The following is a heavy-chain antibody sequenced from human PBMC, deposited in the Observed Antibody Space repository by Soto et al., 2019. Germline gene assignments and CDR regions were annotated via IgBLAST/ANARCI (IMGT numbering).Heavy chain of an antibody. D-gene: IGHD2-2*03. CDR2: IYYSGST. J-gene: IGHJ4*02. V-gene: IGHV4-59*08. Sequence: PSETLSLTCTVSGGSISSYYWSWIRHPPGKGLEWIGYIYYSGSTNYNPSLKSRVTISVDTSKNQFSLKLSSVTAADTAVYYCARRYGYCFDYWGQGTLVTVSS. CDR3: ARRYGYCFDY. CDR1: GGSISSYY.